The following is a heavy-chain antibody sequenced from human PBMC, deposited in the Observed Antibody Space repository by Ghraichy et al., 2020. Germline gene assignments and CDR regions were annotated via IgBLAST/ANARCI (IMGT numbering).Heavy chain of an antibody. CDR1: GYTFTSYD. J-gene: IGHJ6*02. V-gene: IGHV1-8*01. CDR2: MNPNSGNT. Sequence: ASVKVSCKASGYTFTSYDINWVRQATGQGLEWMGWMNPNSGNTGYAQKFQGRVTMTRNTSISTAYMELSSLRSEDTAVYYCSRGDVDTYYDFWSGYYRTYYYYGMDVWGQGTTVTVSS. D-gene: IGHD3-3*01. CDR3: SRGDVDTYYDFWSGYYRTYYYYGMDV.